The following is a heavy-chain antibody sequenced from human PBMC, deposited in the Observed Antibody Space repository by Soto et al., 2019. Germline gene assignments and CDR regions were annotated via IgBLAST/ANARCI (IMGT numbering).Heavy chain of an antibody. CDR2: ISGSGGST. D-gene: IGHD6-19*01. J-gene: IGHJ4*02. CDR3: AKTYSSGWYYFDY. CDR1: GFTFSTYA. Sequence: PGGSLRLSCAASGFTFSTYAMSWVRQAPGKGLEWVSAISGSGGSTYYADSVKGRFTISRDNSKNTLYLQMNSLRAEDTAVYYCAKTYSSGWYYFDYWGQGTLVTVSS. V-gene: IGHV3-23*01.